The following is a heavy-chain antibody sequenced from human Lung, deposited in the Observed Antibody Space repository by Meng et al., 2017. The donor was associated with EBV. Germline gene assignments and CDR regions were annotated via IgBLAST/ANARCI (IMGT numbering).Heavy chain of an antibody. V-gene: IGHV4-31*03. Sequence: QGSGPGLVKPSQTLSLTCTVSGGSISSGGYYLSWIRQHPGKGLEWIGYIYYSGSTFYTPSLKSRATLSVDTSKNQFSLKLSSVTAADTAVYYCARLRLVWMFDYWGQGALVTVSS. CDR2: IYYSGST. CDR1: GGSISSGGYY. D-gene: IGHD6-19*01. CDR3: ARLRLVWMFDY. J-gene: IGHJ4*02.